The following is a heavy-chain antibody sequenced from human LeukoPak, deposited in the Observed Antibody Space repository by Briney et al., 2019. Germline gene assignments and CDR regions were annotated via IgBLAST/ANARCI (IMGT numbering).Heavy chain of an antibody. V-gene: IGHV3-23*01. CDR1: GFTFSSYA. J-gene: IGHJ1*01. CDR3: ANLASSGYGDYGEYFQH. Sequence: GGSLRLSCAPSGFTFSSYAMSWVRQAPGKGREWVSDISVSGGSTYYANSVKARFTISRDNSKNKHYLQMNSLRAKDTAYNYCANLASSGYGDYGEYFQHWGQGTPVTVSS. D-gene: IGHD4-17*01. CDR2: ISVSGGST.